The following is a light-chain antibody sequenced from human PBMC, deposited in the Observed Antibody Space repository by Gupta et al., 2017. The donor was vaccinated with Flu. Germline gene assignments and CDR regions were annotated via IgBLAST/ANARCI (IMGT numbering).Light chain of an antibody. CDR1: QSVLYSSNNKNY. J-gene: IGKJ4*01. V-gene: IGKV4-1*01. Sequence: DLVMTQSPDSLAVTLGERATINCKSSQSVLYSSNNKNYLAWYQQKPGQPPKLLIYWASTRESGVPDRFSGSGSGTDFTLTISILQAEDVAVYYCQQYYSTLLTFGGGTKVEIK. CDR2: WAS. CDR3: QQYYSTLLT.